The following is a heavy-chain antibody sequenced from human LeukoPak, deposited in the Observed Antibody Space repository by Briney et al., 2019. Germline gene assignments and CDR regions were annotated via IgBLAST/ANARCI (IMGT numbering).Heavy chain of an antibody. V-gene: IGHV1-69*02. CDR3: ARGTYYYDSSGSWFDP. CDR2: IIPLLGIA. D-gene: IGHD3-22*01. CDR1: RGTFSPST. Sequence: SSVNVSCQASRGTFSPSTISWVRQAPGQGLEWIGSIIPLLGIANYAQKFQGTVTITADKSTSTDYMELSSLRSEDTAVYYCARGTYYYDSSGSWFDPWGQGTLVTVSS. J-gene: IGHJ5*02.